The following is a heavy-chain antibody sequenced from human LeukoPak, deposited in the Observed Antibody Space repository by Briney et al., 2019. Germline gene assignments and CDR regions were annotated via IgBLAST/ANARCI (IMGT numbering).Heavy chain of an antibody. Sequence: SETLSLTCSVSGGSIRSGVHHWAWVRQPPGKGLEFIGSLDESGRPYYNRPLKSRVSISGDTSGKQFSLNLTSVTAADTAVYFCARDLGGYPFFMDVWGRGTTVIVSS. CDR3: ARDLGGYPFFMDV. J-gene: IGHJ6*03. CDR2: LDESGRP. D-gene: IGHD2-15*01. V-gene: IGHV4-39*07. CDR1: GGSIRSGVHH.